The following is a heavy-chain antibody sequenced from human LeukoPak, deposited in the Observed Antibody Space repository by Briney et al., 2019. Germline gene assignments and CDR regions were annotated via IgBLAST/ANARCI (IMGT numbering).Heavy chain of an antibody. CDR3: AREGTRYFDWLLHNPNFDY. CDR1: GFTFSSYA. J-gene: IGHJ4*02. V-gene: IGHV3-30*04. CDR2: ISYDGSNK. Sequence: HSGRSLRLSCAASGFTFSSYAMHWVRQAPDKGLEWVAVISYDGSNKYYADSVKGRSTISRDNSKNTLYLQMNSLRAEDTAVYYCAREGTRYFDWLLHNPNFDYWGQGTLVTVSS. D-gene: IGHD3-9*01.